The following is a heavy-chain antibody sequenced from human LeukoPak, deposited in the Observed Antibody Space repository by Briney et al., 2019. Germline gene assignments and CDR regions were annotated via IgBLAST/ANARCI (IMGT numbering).Heavy chain of an antibody. CDR2: IYYNGNT. CDR1: GGSFSGYY. D-gene: IGHD4-17*01. CDR3: ARVVRTTVTNYPFDY. J-gene: IGHJ4*02. V-gene: IGHV4-30-4*08. Sequence: SETLSLTCAVYGGSFSGYYLSWIRQPPGQGLEWIGYIYYNGNTSYNPSLKSRVTISVNTSKNQFPLKLSSVTAADTAVYYCARVVRTTVTNYPFDYWGQGTLVTVSS.